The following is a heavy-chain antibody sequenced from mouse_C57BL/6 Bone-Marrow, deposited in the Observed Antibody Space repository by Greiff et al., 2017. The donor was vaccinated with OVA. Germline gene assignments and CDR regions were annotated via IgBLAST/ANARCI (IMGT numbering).Heavy chain of an antibody. V-gene: IGHV1-50*01. CDR1: GYTFTSYW. Sequence: VQLQQSGAELVKPGASVKLSCKASGYTFTSYWMQWVKQRPGQGLEWIGEIDPSDSYTNYNQKFKGKATFTVDTSSSTAYMQLSSLTSEDSAVYYCARLLRSGVWGTGTTVTVSS. CDR2: IDPSDSYT. J-gene: IGHJ1*03. CDR3: ARLLRSGV. D-gene: IGHD1-1*01.